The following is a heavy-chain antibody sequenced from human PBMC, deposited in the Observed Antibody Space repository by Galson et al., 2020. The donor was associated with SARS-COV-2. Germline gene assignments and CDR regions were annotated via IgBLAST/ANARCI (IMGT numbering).Heavy chain of an antibody. Sequence: GESLKISCAASGFTFSSYSMNWVRQAPGKGLEWVSYISSSSSPIYYADSVKGRFTIPRDNAKNSPYLQMNSLRAEDTAVDYCARDGGPGWGRVVIDSWGQGTLVTVSS. CDR3: ARDGGPGWGRVVIDS. V-gene: IGHV3-48*01. CDR1: GFTFSSYS. D-gene: IGHD2-15*01. CDR2: ISSSSSPI. J-gene: IGHJ4*02.